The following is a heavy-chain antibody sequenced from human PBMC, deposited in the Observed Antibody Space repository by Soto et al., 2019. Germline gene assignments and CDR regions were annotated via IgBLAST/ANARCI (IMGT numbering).Heavy chain of an antibody. Sequence: VQLVESGGGVAQPGGSLRLSCAASGFIFSTYGMHWVRQVPGKGLEWVAHISYDGSNEHYADSVKGRFTVSRDNAKNTLSLQLTSLRSEDTAVYYCTKEYIVGTTWGYFESWGQGTLVTVSS. CDR3: TKEYIVGTTWGYFES. CDR2: ISYDGSNE. CDR1: GFIFSTYG. D-gene: IGHD1-26*01. J-gene: IGHJ4*02. V-gene: IGHV3-30*18.